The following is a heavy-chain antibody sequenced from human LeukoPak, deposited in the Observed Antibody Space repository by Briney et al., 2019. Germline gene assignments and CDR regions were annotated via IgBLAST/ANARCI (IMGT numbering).Heavy chain of an antibody. D-gene: IGHD3-9*01. J-gene: IGHJ4*02. Sequence: GGSLRLSCAASGFTVSSNYMSWVRQAPGKGLEWVSVIYSGGSTYYADSVKGRFTISRDNSKNTLYLQMNSLRAEDTAVYYCARDPFYYDILTGYYAYWGQGTLVTVSS. CDR2: IYSGGST. CDR1: GFTVSSNY. CDR3: ARDPFYYDILTGYYAY. V-gene: IGHV3-66*01.